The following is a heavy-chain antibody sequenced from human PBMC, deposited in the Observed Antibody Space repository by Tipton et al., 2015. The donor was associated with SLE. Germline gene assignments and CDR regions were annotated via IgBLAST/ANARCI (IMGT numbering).Heavy chain of an antibody. CDR3: AKVSVNKNDYRIFDY. Sequence: SLRLSCAASGFTFSTYAMTWVRQTPEKGLEWVSAISASGGSTYYADSVKGRFTISRDNSKNTLYLQMNSLRAGDTAVYYCAKVSVNKNDYRIFDYWGQGTLVTVSS. CDR2: ISASGGST. J-gene: IGHJ4*02. D-gene: IGHD4/OR15-4a*01. CDR1: GFTFSTYA. V-gene: IGHV3-23*01.